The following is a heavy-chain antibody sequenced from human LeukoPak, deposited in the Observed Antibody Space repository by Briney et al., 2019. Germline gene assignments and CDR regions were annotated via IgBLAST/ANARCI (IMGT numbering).Heavy chain of an antibody. CDR2: INPSGGST. CDR1: GYTFTSYY. J-gene: IGHJ4*02. CDR3: ARATLSDYYFNY. Sequence: ASVNVSCKASGYTFTSYYMHWVRQAPGQGLEWMGIINPSGGSTSYAQKFQGRVTMTRDTSTNTVYMELSSLRSEDTAVYFCARATLSDYYFNYWGQGTLVTVSS. V-gene: IGHV1-46*01.